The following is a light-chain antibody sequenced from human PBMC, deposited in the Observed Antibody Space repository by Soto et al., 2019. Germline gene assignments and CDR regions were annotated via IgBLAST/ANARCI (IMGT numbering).Light chain of an antibody. CDR1: QSVRRD. CDR2: GAS. CDR3: QQYNNWPIT. J-gene: IGKJ5*01. Sequence: EILFTQSPGTLSLSPGERGTLYCRASQSVRRDLAWYQQKPGQAPRLLMYGASTRDTGIPARFSGSGSGTEFTLTISSLQSEDFEVYYCQQYNNWPITFGQGTRLEIK. V-gene: IGKV3-15*01.